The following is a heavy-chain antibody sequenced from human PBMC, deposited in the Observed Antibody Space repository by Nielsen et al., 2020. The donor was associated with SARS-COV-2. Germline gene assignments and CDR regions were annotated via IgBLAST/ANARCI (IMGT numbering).Heavy chain of an antibody. CDR1: GFTFDDYA. J-gene: IGHJ4*02. V-gene: IGHV3-9*01. D-gene: IGHD5-12*01. Sequence: GGSLRLSCAASGFTFDDYAMHWVRQAPGKGLEWVSGISWNSGSIGYADSVKGRFTISRDNAKNSLYLQMNSLRAEDTALYYCAKMDTQWLRVTDPLFDYWGQGTLVTVSS. CDR3: AKMDTQWLRVTDPLFDY. CDR2: ISWNSGSI.